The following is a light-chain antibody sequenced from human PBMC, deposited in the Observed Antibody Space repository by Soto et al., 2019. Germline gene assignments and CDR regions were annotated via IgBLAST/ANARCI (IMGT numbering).Light chain of an antibody. CDR3: QNYNSGPRT. CDR1: QGISNY. Sequence: DIQMTQSPSSLSASVGDRVTITCRASQGISNYLAWYQQKPGKVPKLLIYAASTLQSEVPSRFSGSGSGTDFTLTISSLQPDDVSTYYCQNYNSGPRTFGQGTKVEIK. J-gene: IGKJ1*01. CDR2: AAS. V-gene: IGKV1-27*01.